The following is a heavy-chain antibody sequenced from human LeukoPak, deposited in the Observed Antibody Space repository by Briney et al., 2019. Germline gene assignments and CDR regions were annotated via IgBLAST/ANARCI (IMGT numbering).Heavy chain of an antibody. Sequence: SETLCLTCTVSGGSISSYYWSWIRQPAGKGLEWIGRIYTSGSTNYNPSLKSRVTMSVDTSKNQFSLKLNSVTAADTAVYYCARHDFWSGYMANNWFDPWGQGTLVTVSS. J-gene: IGHJ5*02. CDR1: GGSISSYY. CDR3: ARHDFWSGYMANNWFDP. CDR2: IYTSGST. V-gene: IGHV4-4*07. D-gene: IGHD3-3*01.